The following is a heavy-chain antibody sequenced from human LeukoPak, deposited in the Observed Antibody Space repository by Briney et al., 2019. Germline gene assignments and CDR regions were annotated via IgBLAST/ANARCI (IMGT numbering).Heavy chain of an antibody. J-gene: IGHJ4*02. CDR3: ARDDASMVRGGPSDY. CDR2: ISSSSSYI. CDR1: KFTFSSFS. Sequence: TGGSLRLSCAASKFTFSSFSMSWVRQAPGKGLEWVSSISSSSSYIYYADSVKGRFTISRDNAKNSLYLQMNSLRAEDTAVYYCARDDASMVRGGPSDYWGQGTLVTVSS. D-gene: IGHD3-10*01. V-gene: IGHV3-21*01.